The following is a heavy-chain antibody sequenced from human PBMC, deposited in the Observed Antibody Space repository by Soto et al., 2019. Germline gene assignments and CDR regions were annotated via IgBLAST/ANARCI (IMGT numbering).Heavy chain of an antibody. CDR1: GYTFTSYA. CDR2: INAGNGNT. D-gene: IGHD3-10*01. CDR3: ARSCRGFGEFGDAFAI. J-gene: IGHJ3*02. V-gene: IGHV1-3*01. Sequence: ASVKVSCKASGYTFTSYAMHWVRQAPGQRLEWMGWINAGNGNTKYSQKFQGRVTITRDTSASTAYMELSSLRSEDTAVYYCARSCRGFGEFGDAFAIWGQGTMVTVSS.